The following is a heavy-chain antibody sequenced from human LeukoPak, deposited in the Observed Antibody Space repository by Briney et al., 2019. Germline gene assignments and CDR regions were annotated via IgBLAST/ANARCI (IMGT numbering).Heavy chain of an antibody. J-gene: IGHJ3*02. CDR3: ARSNSGSYYDAFDI. V-gene: IGHV2-70*11. Sequence: TLSLTCTVSGYSISSGYYWGWIRQPPGKALEWLARIDWDDGKYYSTSLKTRLTISKDTSKNQVVLTMTNMDPVDTATYYCARSNSGSYYDAFDIWGQGTMATVSS. CDR1: GYSISSGYYW. D-gene: IGHD1-26*01. CDR2: IDWDDGK.